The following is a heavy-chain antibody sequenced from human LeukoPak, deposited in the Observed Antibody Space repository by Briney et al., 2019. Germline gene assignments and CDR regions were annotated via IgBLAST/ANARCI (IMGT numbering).Heavy chain of an antibody. CDR1: GFTFSSYS. V-gene: IGHV3-21*04. CDR2: ISSSSSYI. CDR3: AKDLGFDYDGSGYIAFDI. J-gene: IGHJ3*02. Sequence: GGSLRLSCAASGFTFSSYSMNWVRQAPGKGLEWVSSISSSSSYIYHADSVKGRFTISRDNSKNTLYLQMNSLRAEDTAVYYCAKDLGFDYDGSGYIAFDIWGQGTMVTVSS. D-gene: IGHD3-22*01.